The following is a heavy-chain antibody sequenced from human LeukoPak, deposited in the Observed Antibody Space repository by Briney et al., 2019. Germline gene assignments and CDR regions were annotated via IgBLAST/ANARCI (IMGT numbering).Heavy chain of an antibody. CDR3: ARGRRWGYYDILTGGTNWFDP. Sequence: SDTLSLTCAVYGGSFSGYHGSWIRQPPGKPLELLGDFIDSGSTNYNPSLKSRVTISVDTSKNQFSLKLSSMTAADTAVYYCARGRRWGYYDILTGGTNWFDPWGQGTLVTVSS. CDR1: GGSFSGYH. J-gene: IGHJ5*02. D-gene: IGHD3-9*01. CDR2: FIDSGST. V-gene: IGHV4-34*01.